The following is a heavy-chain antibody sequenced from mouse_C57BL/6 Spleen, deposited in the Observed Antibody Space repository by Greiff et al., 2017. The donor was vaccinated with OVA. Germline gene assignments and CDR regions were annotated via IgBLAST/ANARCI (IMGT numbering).Heavy chain of an antibody. CDR2: IDPSDSYT. J-gene: IGHJ2*01. CDR1: GYTFTSYW. D-gene: IGHD1-1*02. Sequence: VQLQQPGAELVKPGASVKLSCKASGYTFTSYWMQWVKQRPGQGLEWIGEIDPSDSYTNYNQKFKGKATLTVDTSSSTAYMQLSSLTSEDSAVYYCARWGGLYYFDYWGQGTTLTVSS. CDR3: ARWGGLYYFDY. V-gene: IGHV1-50*01.